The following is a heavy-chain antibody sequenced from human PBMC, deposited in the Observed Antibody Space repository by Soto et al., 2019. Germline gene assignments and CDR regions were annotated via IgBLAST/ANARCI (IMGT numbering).Heavy chain of an antibody. CDR1: GGSFSGYY. Sequence: SETLSLTCAVYGGSFSGYYWSWIRPPPGKGLEWIGEINHSGSTNYNPSLKSRVTISVDTSKNQFSLKLSSVTAADTAVYYCARYDFWSGYRDPFDYWGQGTLVTVSS. CDR2: INHSGST. V-gene: IGHV4-34*01. D-gene: IGHD3-3*01. CDR3: ARYDFWSGYRDPFDY. J-gene: IGHJ4*02.